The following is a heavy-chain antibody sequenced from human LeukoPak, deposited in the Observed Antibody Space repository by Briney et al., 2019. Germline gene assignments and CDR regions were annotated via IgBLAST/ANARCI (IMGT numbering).Heavy chain of an antibody. Sequence: ASVKVSCKVSGYTLTELSMHWVRQAPGKGLEWMGGFDPEDGETICAQKFQGRVTMTEDASADTAYMELSSLRSEDTAVYYCATVGYCSSTSCSDYYGMDVWGQGTTVTVSS. J-gene: IGHJ6*02. D-gene: IGHD2-2*01. CDR1: GYTLTELS. CDR2: FDPEDGET. CDR3: ATVGYCSSTSCSDYYGMDV. V-gene: IGHV1-24*01.